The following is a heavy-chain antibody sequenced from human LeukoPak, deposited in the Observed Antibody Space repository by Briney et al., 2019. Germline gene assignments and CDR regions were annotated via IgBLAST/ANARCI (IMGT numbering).Heavy chain of an antibody. CDR1: GFTVSSNY. V-gene: IGHV3-66*01. Sequence: GGSLRLSCAASGFTVSSNYMTWVRQAPGKGLEWVSVIYSGGTTYYADSVKGRFTISRGNSKNTLYLQVNSLRAEDTAVYYCATGTSVSFDHWGQGTLVTVSS. J-gene: IGHJ4*02. D-gene: IGHD1-14*01. CDR3: ATGTSVSFDH. CDR2: IYSGGTT.